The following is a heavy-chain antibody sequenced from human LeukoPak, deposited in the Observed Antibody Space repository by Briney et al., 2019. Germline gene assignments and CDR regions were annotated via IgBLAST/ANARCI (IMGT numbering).Heavy chain of an antibody. D-gene: IGHD3-10*01. CDR2: ISWNSGSI. CDR1: RFTFDDYA. V-gene: IGHV3-9*01. CDR3: AKDGRSTESGPEDY. Sequence: GGSLRLSCAASRFTFDDYAMHWVRQAPGKGLEWVSGISWNSGSIGYADSVKGRFTISRDNAKNSLYLQMNSLRAEDTALYYCAKDGRSTESGPEDYWGQGTLVTVSS. J-gene: IGHJ4*02.